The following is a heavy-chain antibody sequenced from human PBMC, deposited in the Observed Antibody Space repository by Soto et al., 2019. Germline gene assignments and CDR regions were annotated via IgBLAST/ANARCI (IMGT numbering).Heavy chain of an antibody. CDR2: IHAGNGNT. V-gene: IGHV1-3*01. J-gene: IGHJ6*02. CDR1: GYTFTTYS. Sequence: QVQLVQSGPEMKKPGASVKLSCKASGYTFTTYSMHWVRQAPGQRLEWMGWIHAGNGNTEHSQKFQGRVTITRDASASKAYLELGSLRSEDTAVYYCASAACSSTSCYNYYAYGMDVWGQGTAVTVS. CDR3: ASAACSSTSCYNYYAYGMDV. D-gene: IGHD2-2*01.